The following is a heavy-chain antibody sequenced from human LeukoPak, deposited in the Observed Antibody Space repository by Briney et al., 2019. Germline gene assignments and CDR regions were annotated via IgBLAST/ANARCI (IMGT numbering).Heavy chain of an antibody. V-gene: IGHV1-18*01. CDR1: GYTFTSYG. CDR3: ARERFGELWLFDY. CDR2: ISAYNGIT. J-gene: IGHJ4*02. Sequence: ASVKVSCKASGYTFTSYGISWVRQAPGQGLEWMGWISAYNGITNYAQKFQGWVTMTRDTSISTAYMELSRLRSDDTAVYYCARERFGELWLFDYWGQGTLVTVSS. D-gene: IGHD3-10*01.